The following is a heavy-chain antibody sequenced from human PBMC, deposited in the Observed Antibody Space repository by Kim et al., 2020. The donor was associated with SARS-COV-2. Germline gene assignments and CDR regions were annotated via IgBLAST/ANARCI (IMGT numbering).Heavy chain of an antibody. V-gene: IGHV4-59*01. CDR1: GGSISSYY. D-gene: IGHD2-2*01. Sequence: SETLSLTCTVSGGSISSYYWSWIRQPPGKGLEWIWYICYNGSTNYNPSLKSRVTISVDTSKNQFSLKLSSVTAADTAVYYCASGYCSSTSCQPDAFDIWGQGTMVTVSS. CDR3: ASGYCSSTSCQPDAFDI. CDR2: ICYNGST. J-gene: IGHJ3*02.